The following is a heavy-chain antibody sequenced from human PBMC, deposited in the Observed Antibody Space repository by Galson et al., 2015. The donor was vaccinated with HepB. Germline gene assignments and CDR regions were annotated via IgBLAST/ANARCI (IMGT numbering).Heavy chain of an antibody. CDR2: INAGNGNT. V-gene: IGHV1-3*01. Sequence: SVKVSCKASGYTFTSYAMHWVRQAPGQRLEWTGWINAGNGNTKYSQKFQGRVTITRDTSASTAYMELSCLRSEDTAVYYCARLVVRGVYFDYWGQGTLVTVS. D-gene: IGHD3-10*01. CDR1: GYTFTSYA. J-gene: IGHJ4*02. CDR3: ARLVVRGVYFDY.